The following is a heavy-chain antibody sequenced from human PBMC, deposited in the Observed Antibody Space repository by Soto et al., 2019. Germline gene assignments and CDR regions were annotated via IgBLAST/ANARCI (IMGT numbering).Heavy chain of an antibody. CDR2: ISSSGSTI. V-gene: IGHV3-48*03. Sequence: EVQLVESGGGLVQPGGSLRLSCAASGFTFSSYEMNWVRQAPGKGLEWVSYISSSGSTIYYADSVKGRFTISRDNAKNSLYLQMNSLRAEDTAVYYCARDEAHTMFAYYYGMDVWGQGTTVTVSS. J-gene: IGHJ6*02. CDR3: ARDEAHTMFAYYYGMDV. D-gene: IGHD3-10*02. CDR1: GFTFSSYE.